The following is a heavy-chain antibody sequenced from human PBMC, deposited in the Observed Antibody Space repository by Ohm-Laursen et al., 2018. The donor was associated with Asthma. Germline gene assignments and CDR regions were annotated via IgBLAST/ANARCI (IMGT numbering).Heavy chain of an antibody. CDR1: GGSISSGDYY. CDR2: IYYSGST. CDR3: ARGRVVPAAPLVY. Sequence: SQTLSLTCPVSGGSISSGDYYWSWIRQPPGKGLEWIGYIYYSGSTYYNPSLKSRVTISVDTSKNQFSLKLSSVTAADTAVYYCARGRVVPAAPLVYWGQGTLVTVSS. D-gene: IGHD2-2*01. J-gene: IGHJ4*02. V-gene: IGHV4-30-4*01.